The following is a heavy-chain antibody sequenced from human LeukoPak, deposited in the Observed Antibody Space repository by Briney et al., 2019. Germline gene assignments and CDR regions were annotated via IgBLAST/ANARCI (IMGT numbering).Heavy chain of an antibody. CDR2: ISSSSSTI. D-gene: IGHD2-15*01. J-gene: IGHJ5*02. CDR1: GFTFSSYS. Sequence: GGSLRLSCAASGFTFSSYSMNWVRQAPGKGLEWVSYISSSSSTIYYADSVKGRFTISRDNAKNSLYLQMNSLRAEDTAVYYCARDRDFVVVVGLNNWFDPWGQGTLVTVSS. V-gene: IGHV3-48*04. CDR3: ARDRDFVVVVGLNNWFDP.